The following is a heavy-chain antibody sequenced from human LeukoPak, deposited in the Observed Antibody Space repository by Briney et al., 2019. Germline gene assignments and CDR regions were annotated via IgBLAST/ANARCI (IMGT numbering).Heavy chain of an antibody. CDR1: GFTFSSYG. Sequence: GGSLRLSCAASGFTFSSYGMSWVRQAPGEGLEWVSAISGSGGSTYYADSVKGRFTISRDNSKNTLYLQMNSLRAEDTALYYCARIGGGYYYYYYMDVWGKGTTVTVSS. D-gene: IGHD4-23*01. CDR2: ISGSGGST. J-gene: IGHJ6*03. V-gene: IGHV3-23*01. CDR3: ARIGGGYYYYYYMDV.